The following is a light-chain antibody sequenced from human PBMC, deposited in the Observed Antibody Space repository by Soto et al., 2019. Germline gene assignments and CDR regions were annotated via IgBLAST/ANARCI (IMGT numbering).Light chain of an antibody. V-gene: IGKV3-20*01. CDR1: LSVRSSY. CDR3: QQYRSSPFT. Sequence: ILLTQSPGTLSLSPGERATLSCRASLSVRSSYLAWYQQKPGQAPRLLIYGASSRATDIPDRFSGSGSGTDFTLTICSLEPEDFALYYCQQYRSSPFTFGPGTKVVIK. CDR2: GAS. J-gene: IGKJ3*01.